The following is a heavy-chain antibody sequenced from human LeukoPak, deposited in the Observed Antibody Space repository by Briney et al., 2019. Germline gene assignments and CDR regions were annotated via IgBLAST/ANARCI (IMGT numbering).Heavy chain of an antibody. Sequence: GGSLRLSCAASGFTFSSYSMSWVRQAPGKGLEWVANIKQDGSEKNYVGSVKGRFTIARDNAKNSLYLQMNSLRAEDTAVYYCTRDPRHFDSCGQGTLVTVSS. CDR2: IKQDGSEK. V-gene: IGHV3-7*01. CDR3: TRDPRHFDS. CDR1: GFTFSSYS. J-gene: IGHJ5*01. D-gene: IGHD6-6*01.